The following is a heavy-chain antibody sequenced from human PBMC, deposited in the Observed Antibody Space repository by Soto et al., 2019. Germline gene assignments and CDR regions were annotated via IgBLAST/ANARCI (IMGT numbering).Heavy chain of an antibody. Sequence: PGGSLRLSCAASGFTFSSYSMNWVRQAPGKGLEWVSSISSSSSYIYYADSVKGRFTISRDNAKNSLYLQMNSLRAEDTAVYYCASVLGSSAGWFDPWGQGTLVTVSS. V-gene: IGHV3-21*01. D-gene: IGHD6-6*01. J-gene: IGHJ5*02. CDR2: ISSSSSYI. CDR3: ASVLGSSAGWFDP. CDR1: GFTFSSYS.